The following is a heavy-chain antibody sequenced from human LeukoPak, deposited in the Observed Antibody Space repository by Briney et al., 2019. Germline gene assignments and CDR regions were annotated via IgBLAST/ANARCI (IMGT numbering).Heavy chain of an antibody. D-gene: IGHD3-10*01. Sequence: PSETLSLTCAVYGGSFSGYYWSWIRQPPGKGLEWIGEINQSGSTNYNPSLKSRVTISVDTSKNQFSLKLSSVTAADTAVYYCARGRWNYYGSGSYYFDYWGQGTLVTVSS. CDR1: GGSFSGYY. CDR3: ARGRWNYYGSGSYYFDY. CDR2: INQSGST. V-gene: IGHV4-34*01. J-gene: IGHJ4*02.